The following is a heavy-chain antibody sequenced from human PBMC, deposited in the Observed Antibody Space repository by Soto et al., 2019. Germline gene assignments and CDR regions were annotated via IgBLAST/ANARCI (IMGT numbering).Heavy chain of an antibody. CDR2: INPSGGTT. J-gene: IGHJ6*02. Sequence: ASVKVSCKASGYTFTSYYMHWVRQAPGQGLEWMGIINPSGGTTSYAQKFQGRVTMTRDTSTSTVYMELSSLRSEDTAVYYCASPGGTYYRSLLYYYGMDVWGQGTTVTVSS. CDR1: GYTFTSYY. CDR3: ASPGGTYYRSLLYYYGMDV. D-gene: IGHD1-26*01. V-gene: IGHV1-46*01.